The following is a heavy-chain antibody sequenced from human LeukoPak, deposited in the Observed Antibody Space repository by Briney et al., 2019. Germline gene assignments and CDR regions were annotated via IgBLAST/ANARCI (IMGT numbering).Heavy chain of an antibody. J-gene: IGHJ4*02. CDR3: ARVGYSSGWYFDY. Sequence: GGSLRLSCAASGFTFSTYSMNWVPQAPGKGLEWVSSISSTSSYIYYADSVKGRFTISRDNAQKSLYLQMNSLRAEDTAVYYCARVGYSSGWYFDYWGQGTLVTVSS. CDR2: ISSTSSYI. V-gene: IGHV3-21*01. D-gene: IGHD6-19*01. CDR1: GFTFSTYS.